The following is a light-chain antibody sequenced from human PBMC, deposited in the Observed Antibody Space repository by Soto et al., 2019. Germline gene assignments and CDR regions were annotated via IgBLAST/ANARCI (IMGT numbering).Light chain of an antibody. V-gene: IGKV2-24*01. CDR3: LQATHVPHS. Sequence: DIVMTQTPLSSPVTLGQPASISCKSSQSLVYSDGNTYLSWLQQRPGQPPRLLIYEVSNRFSGVSDRFSGSGAGTDFTLKISRVQPEDVGVYYCLQATHVPHSFGQGTKLEIK. CDR2: EVS. J-gene: IGKJ2*01. CDR1: QSLVYSDGNTY.